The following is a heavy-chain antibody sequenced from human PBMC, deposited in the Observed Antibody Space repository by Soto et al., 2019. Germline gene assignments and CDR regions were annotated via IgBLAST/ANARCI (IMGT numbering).Heavy chain of an antibody. CDR2: ISGGGGST. Sequence: DVQLLESGGGLVRPGGSWRLAWAASGFTFGNYAFNGVRRAPGKGLEWVSGISGGGGSTYYADSVKGRFTIFRDTSKNTVFLQMNSLRADDTAVYYCAKGFIVVVTVLRPDDAFDVWGQGTMVTVSS. D-gene: IGHD2-21*02. V-gene: IGHV3-23*01. J-gene: IGHJ3*01. CDR3: AKGFIVVVTVLRPDDAFDV. CDR1: GFTFGNYA.